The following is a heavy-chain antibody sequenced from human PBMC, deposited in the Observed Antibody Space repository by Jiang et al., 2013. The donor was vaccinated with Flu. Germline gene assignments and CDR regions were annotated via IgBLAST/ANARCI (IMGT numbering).Heavy chain of an antibody. J-gene: IGHJ6*02. D-gene: IGHD4-11*01. CDR1: GGSISSGGYY. CDR3: ARYTVTTDYYYGMDV. CDR2: IYYSGST. V-gene: IGHV4-31*03. Sequence: VKPSQTLSLTCTVSGGSISSGGYYWSWIRQHPGKGLEWIGYIYYSGSTYYNPSLKSRVTISVDTSKNQFSLKLSSVTAADTAVYYCARYTVTTDYYYGMDVWGQGTTVTVSS.